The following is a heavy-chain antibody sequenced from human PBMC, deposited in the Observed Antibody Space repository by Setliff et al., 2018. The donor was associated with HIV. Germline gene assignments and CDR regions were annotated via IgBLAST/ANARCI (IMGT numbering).Heavy chain of an antibody. Sequence: ASVKVSCKASGYTFTDYYMHWVRQAPGQGLEWMGWINPKTGGMKYAQNFQGRVTMTGDTSFSTAYMELRGLRSDDTAVYYCARDLRRYSYGQDAFDIWGQGTKVT. V-gene: IGHV1-2*02. CDR1: GYTFTDYY. CDR3: ARDLRRYSYGQDAFDI. CDR2: INPKTGGM. J-gene: IGHJ3*02. D-gene: IGHD5-18*01.